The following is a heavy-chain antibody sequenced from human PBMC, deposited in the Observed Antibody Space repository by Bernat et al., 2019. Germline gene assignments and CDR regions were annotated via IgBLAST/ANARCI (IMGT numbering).Heavy chain of an antibody. V-gene: IGHV4-34*01. J-gene: IGHJ5*02. Sequence: QVQLQQWGAGLLKPSETLSLTCAVYGGSFSGYYWSWIRQPPGKGLEWIGEINHSGSTNSNPSLKSRVTIPVDTTKKQLSRRRSCVTDADTTGYYCTRAPAGMADFDWLLYDSWFDPWGQGTLVTVSS. CDR1: GGSFSGYY. CDR2: INHSGST. CDR3: TRAPAGMADFDWLLYDSWFDP. D-gene: IGHD3-9*01.